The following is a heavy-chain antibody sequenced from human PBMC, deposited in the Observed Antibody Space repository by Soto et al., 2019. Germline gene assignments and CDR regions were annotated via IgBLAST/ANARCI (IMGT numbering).Heavy chain of an antibody. Sequence: SETLSLTCTVSGGSVSSGYNYWSWIRQSPGKGLEWIGYISGSGSTGYNPSLKNRLTMSVDRSKNQFTLRLTSVTAADTAVYFCATESGSTYGYFDYWGQGTQVTVSS. V-gene: IGHV4-30-4*01. CDR3: ATESGSTYGYFDY. J-gene: IGHJ4*02. CDR1: GGSVSSGYNY. CDR2: ISGSGST. D-gene: IGHD5-18*01.